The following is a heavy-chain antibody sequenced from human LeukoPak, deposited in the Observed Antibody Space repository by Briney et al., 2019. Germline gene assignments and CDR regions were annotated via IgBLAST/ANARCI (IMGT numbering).Heavy chain of an antibody. Sequence: SQTLSLTCTVSGGSISSGGYYWSWIRQHPGKGLEWIGYIYYSGSAYYNPSLKSRVTISVDTSKNQFSLKLSSVTAADTAVYYCARGNPGDYDSSGYLDYWGQGTLVTVSS. CDR1: GGSISSGGYY. J-gene: IGHJ4*02. CDR3: ARGNPGDYDSSGYLDY. CDR2: IYYSGSA. D-gene: IGHD3-22*01. V-gene: IGHV4-31*03.